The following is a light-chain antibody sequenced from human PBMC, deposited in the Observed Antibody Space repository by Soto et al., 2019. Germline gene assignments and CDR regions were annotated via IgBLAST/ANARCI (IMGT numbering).Light chain of an antibody. V-gene: IGKV1-5*03. CDR3: QQSSTYPWT. CDR1: QNIRIW. CDR2: KAS. J-gene: IGKJ1*01. Sequence: DIQLTQSPSTLSASVGDRVTITCRASQNIRIWVAWYQQKPGQAPRLLIYKASSLETGVPSRFSGSGFGTDFTLTISSLQPEDSATYYCQQSSTYPWTFGQGTKVDIK.